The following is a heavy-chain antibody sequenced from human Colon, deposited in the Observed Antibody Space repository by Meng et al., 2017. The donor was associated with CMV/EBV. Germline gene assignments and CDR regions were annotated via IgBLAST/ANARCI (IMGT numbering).Heavy chain of an antibody. CDR1: GDSVSSNSAA. D-gene: IGHD3-10*02. J-gene: IGHJ4*02. CDR3: ARDWGDVRGGFDF. Sequence: QLQLQQSGPGLVKPSXXLSLTXASYGDSVSSNSAAWNWIRQSPSRGLEWLGRTYYRSKYYNDYALSVKSRITINPDTSKNQFSLQLNSVTPEDTAIYYCARDWGDVRGGFDFWGQGTMVTVSS. V-gene: IGHV6-1*01. CDR2: TYYRSKYYN.